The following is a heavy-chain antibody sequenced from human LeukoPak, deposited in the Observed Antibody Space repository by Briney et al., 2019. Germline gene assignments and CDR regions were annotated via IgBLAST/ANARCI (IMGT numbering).Heavy chain of an antibody. J-gene: IGHJ4*02. CDR3: ARERVYTTVVTAYDY. CDR2: INAGNGNT. CDR1: GYTFTSYA. D-gene: IGHD4-23*01. Sequence: ASVKVSCKASGYTFTSYAMHWVRQAPGQRLEWMGWINAGNGNTKYSQEFQGRVTITRDTSASTAYMELSSLRSEDMAVYYCARERVYTTVVTAYDYWGQGTLVTVSS. V-gene: IGHV1-3*03.